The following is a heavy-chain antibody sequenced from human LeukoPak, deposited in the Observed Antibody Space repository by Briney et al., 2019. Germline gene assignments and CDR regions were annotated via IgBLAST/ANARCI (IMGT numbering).Heavy chain of an antibody. Sequence: ASVKVSCKASGYTFTGYYIHWVRQAPGQGLEWMGWMNPNSGNTGYAQKFQGRVTITRNTSISTAYMELSSLRSEDTAVYYCARSYYDFWSGYYDAFDIWGQGTMVTVSS. CDR1: GYTFTGYY. V-gene: IGHV1-8*03. J-gene: IGHJ3*02. CDR3: ARSYYDFWSGYYDAFDI. CDR2: MNPNSGNT. D-gene: IGHD3-3*01.